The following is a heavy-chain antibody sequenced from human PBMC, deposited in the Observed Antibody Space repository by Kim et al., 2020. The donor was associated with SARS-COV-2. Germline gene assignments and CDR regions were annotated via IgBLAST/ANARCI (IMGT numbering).Heavy chain of an antibody. CDR3: AKDFWGVTTTFDY. CDR1: GFTFSSYA. Sequence: GGSLRLSCAAPGFTFSSYAMSWVRQAPGKGLEWVSAISGSGGSTYYADSVKGRFTISRDNSKNTLYLQMNSLRAEDTAVYYCAKDFWGVTTTFDYWGQGTLVTVSS. D-gene: IGHD4-17*01. J-gene: IGHJ4*02. CDR2: ISGSGGST. V-gene: IGHV3-23*01.